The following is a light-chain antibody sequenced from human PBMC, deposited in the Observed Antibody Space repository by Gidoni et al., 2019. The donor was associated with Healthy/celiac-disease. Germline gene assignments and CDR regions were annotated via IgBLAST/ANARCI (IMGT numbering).Light chain of an antibody. CDR2: STN. CDR1: SGSVSTSYY. J-gene: IGLJ3*02. Sequence: QTVVTQEPSFSVSPGGTVTLTCGLRSGSVSTSYYPSWYQQTPGQAPRPLIYSTNTSSAGVPDRFSGSILGNKAALTITGAQADDESDYYCVLYMGSGVWVFGGGTKLTVL. CDR3: VLYMGSGVWV. V-gene: IGLV8-61*01.